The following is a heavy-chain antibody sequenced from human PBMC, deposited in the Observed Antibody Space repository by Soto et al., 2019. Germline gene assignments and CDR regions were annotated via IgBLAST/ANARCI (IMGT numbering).Heavy chain of an antibody. J-gene: IGHJ4*02. CDR2: INAGNGNT. Sequence: ASVKVSCTASGYTFTIYAMHWVRQAPGQRLEWMGWINAGNGNTKYSQKFQGRVTITRDTSASTAYMELSSLRSEDTAVYYCARDLSPWYSSSPQALGYWGQGTLVTVSS. V-gene: IGHV1-3*01. CDR1: GYTFTIYA. D-gene: IGHD6-13*01. CDR3: ARDLSPWYSSSPQALGY.